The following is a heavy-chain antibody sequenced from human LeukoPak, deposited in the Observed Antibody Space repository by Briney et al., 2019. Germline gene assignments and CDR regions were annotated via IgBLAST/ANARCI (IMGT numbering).Heavy chain of an antibody. CDR3: ARESIAVAGAPFDY. CDR1: GFTFSSYE. J-gene: IGHJ4*02. Sequence: GGSLRLSCAASGFTFSSYEMNWVRQAPGKGLEGVSYISSSGSTIYYADSVKGRFTISRDNAKNSLYLQMNSLRAEDTAVYYCARESIAVAGAPFDYWGQGTLVTVSS. CDR2: ISSSGSTI. V-gene: IGHV3-48*03. D-gene: IGHD6-19*01.